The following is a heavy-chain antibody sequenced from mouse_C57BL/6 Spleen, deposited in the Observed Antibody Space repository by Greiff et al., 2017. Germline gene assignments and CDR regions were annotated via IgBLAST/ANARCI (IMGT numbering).Heavy chain of an antibody. D-gene: IGHD2-5*01. Sequence: DVKLQESGPGLVKPYQSLSLPCSVTGYSITSGYYWNWIRQFPGNKLEWMGYISYDGSNNYNPSLKNRISITRDTSKNQFFLKLNSVTTEDTATYYCAREGVYSNYDYWGQGTTLTVSS. CDR2: ISYDGSN. J-gene: IGHJ2*01. CDR1: GYSITSGYY. CDR3: AREGVYSNYDY. V-gene: IGHV3-6*01.